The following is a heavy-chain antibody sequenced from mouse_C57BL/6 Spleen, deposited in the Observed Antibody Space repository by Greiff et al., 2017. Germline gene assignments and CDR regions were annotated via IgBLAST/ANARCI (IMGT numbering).Heavy chain of an antibody. J-gene: IGHJ4*01. V-gene: IGHV5-6*01. CDR3: ERKWDADAMDY. D-gene: IGHD1-3*01. CDR1: GFTFSSYG. CDR2: ISSGGSYT. Sequence: EVKLVESGGDLVKPGGSLTLSCAASGFTFSSYGLSLVRQTPAKRLEWVATISSGGSYTYYPDSVKGRFTISRDNAKNSLYLYMSSRKSEDAAMYYCERKWDADAMDYWGQGTSVTVSS.